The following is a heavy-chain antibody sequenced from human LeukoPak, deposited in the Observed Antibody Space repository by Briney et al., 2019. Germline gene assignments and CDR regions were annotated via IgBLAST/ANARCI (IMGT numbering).Heavy chain of an antibody. CDR1: GYTFTSYG. CDR2: MNPNSGNT. J-gene: IGHJ4*02. Sequence: ASVKVSCKAPGYTFTSYGISWVRQATGQGLEWMGWMNPNSGNTGYAQKFQGRVTMTRNTSISTAYMELSSLRSEDTAVYYCARFIVGASFDYWGQGTLVTVSS. CDR3: ARFIVGASFDY. D-gene: IGHD1-26*01. V-gene: IGHV1-8*02.